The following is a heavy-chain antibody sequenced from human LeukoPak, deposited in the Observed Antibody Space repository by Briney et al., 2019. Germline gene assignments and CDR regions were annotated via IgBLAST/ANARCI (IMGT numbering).Heavy chain of an antibody. V-gene: IGHV3-72*01. CDR2: SRNKASSHTT. D-gene: IGHD1-26*01. Sequence: PGGSLRLSCAVSGFTFSDHHIDWVRQAPGEGLEWVGRSRNKASSHTTEYAASVKGRFAFSRDDSKNSLYLQLNSLKTEDMAVYYCVRGSTGTYDYWGQGTLVTVSS. J-gene: IGHJ4*02. CDR1: GFTFSDHH. CDR3: VRGSTGTYDY.